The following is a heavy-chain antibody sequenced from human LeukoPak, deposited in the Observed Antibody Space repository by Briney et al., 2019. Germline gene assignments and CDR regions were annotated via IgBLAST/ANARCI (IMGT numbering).Heavy chain of an antibody. J-gene: IGHJ2*01. CDR2: IYYIGNT. CDR1: GGSISSYY. V-gene: IGHV4-59*06. D-gene: IGHD2-21*02. CDR3: ASAYCGGDCTPYWYFDL. Sequence: PSETLSLTYTVSGGSISSYYWSWIRQPPGKGLEWIGYIYYIGNTFYNPSLKNRVTISVDTSKNQFSLKLSSVTAADTAVYYCASAYCGGDCTPYWYFDLWGRGTLVTVSS.